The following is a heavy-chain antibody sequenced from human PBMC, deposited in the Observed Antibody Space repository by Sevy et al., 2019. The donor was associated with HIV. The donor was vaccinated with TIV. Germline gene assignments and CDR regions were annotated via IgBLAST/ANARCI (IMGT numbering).Heavy chain of an antibody. V-gene: IGHV3-7*01. CDR2: IRQDGNEI. Sequence: GGSLRLSCAASGFTFHTFWMQWVRQAPGKGLEWVANIRQDGNEIYYSDSVKGRFTISRDNAMQSLYLEMNDVRVEDSGMYDCARRYFDVWGQGTLVTVSS. CDR1: GFTFHTFW. CDR3: ARRYFDV. J-gene: IGHJ4*02.